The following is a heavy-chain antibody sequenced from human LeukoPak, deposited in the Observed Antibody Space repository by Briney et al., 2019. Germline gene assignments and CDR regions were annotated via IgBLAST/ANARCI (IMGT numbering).Heavy chain of an antibody. CDR2: ISGSGGST. Sequence: GGSLRLSCAASRFTFSTYAMSWVRQAPGKGLEWVSAISGSGGSTYYADSVKGRFTISGDNSKNRLYLQMNSLRAEDTAVYYCAKIETATGSVDWGQGTLVTVSS. CDR1: RFTFSTYA. J-gene: IGHJ4*02. D-gene: IGHD6-13*01. V-gene: IGHV3-23*01. CDR3: AKIETATGSVD.